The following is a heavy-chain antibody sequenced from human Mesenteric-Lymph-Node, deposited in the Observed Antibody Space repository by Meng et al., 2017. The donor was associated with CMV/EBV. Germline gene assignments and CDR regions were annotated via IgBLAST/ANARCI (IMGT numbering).Heavy chain of an antibody. Sequence: ASVKVSCKASGYTFTGYYMHWVRQAPGQGLEWMGWINPNSGGTNYAQKFQGRVTMTRNTSISTAYMELSSLRSEDTAVYYCARGGSYCSSTTCYTEYFDYWGQGTLVTVSS. CDR1: GYTFTGYY. CDR2: INPNSGGT. J-gene: IGHJ4*02. CDR3: ARGGSYCSSTTCYTEYFDY. D-gene: IGHD2-2*02. V-gene: IGHV1-2*02.